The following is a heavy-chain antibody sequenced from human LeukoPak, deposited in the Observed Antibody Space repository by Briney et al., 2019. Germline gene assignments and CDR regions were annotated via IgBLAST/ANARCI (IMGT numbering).Heavy chain of an antibody. J-gene: IGHJ4*02. D-gene: IGHD3-3*01. Sequence: PGGSLRLSCVASGFTFSSYGMSWVRQAPGKGLEWVSAISGSGGSTYYADSVKGRFTISRDNSKNTLYLQMNSLRAEDTAVYYCANGAPGDYDPESFDYWGQGTLVTVSS. CDR1: GFTFSSYG. CDR2: ISGSGGST. CDR3: ANGAPGDYDPESFDY. V-gene: IGHV3-23*01.